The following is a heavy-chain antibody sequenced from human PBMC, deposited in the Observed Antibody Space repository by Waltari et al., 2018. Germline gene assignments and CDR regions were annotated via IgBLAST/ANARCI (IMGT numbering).Heavy chain of an antibody. CDR3: ARIDYIGYCDF. Sequence: QMLLQESGPELVKPSETLSLTCDVPGYSISSGYYWGWIRQPPGQGLEWIGKIYQSGSTFYNPSLKSRVTISVDTSKNQFTLKLSSVTAADTAVYYCARIDYIGYCDFWGRGTLVTVSS. J-gene: IGHJ4*02. CDR2: IYQSGST. D-gene: IGHD5-12*01. CDR1: GYSISSGYY. V-gene: IGHV4-38-2*01.